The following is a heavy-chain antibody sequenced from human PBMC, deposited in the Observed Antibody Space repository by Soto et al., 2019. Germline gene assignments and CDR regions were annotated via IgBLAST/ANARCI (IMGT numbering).Heavy chain of an antibody. CDR3: ARESRYYDDHPIIDY. J-gene: IGHJ4*02. CDR1: GGSISSGGYY. V-gene: IGHV4-31*03. D-gene: IGHD3-22*01. Sequence: QVQLQESGPGLVKPSQTLSLTCTVSGGSISSGGYYWSWIRQHPGKGLEWIGYIYYSGSTYYNPSLKSRVTISVDTSKNQCSLKLSSVTAADTAVYYCARESRYYDDHPIIDYWGQGTLVTVSS. CDR2: IYYSGST.